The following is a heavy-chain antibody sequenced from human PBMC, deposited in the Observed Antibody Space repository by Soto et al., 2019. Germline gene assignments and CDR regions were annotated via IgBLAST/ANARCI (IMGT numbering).Heavy chain of an antibody. CDR1: GYSFTSYW. CDR2: IDPSDSYT. Sequence: GESLKISCKGSGYSFTSYWISWVRQMPGKGLEWMGRIDPSDSYTNYSPSFQGHVTISADKSISTAYLQWSSLKASDTAMYYCARHLARESNYYYYCVMDVCRQGTTVTVSS. V-gene: IGHV5-10-1*01. J-gene: IGHJ6*02. CDR3: ARHLARESNYYYYCVMDV. D-gene: IGHD3-10*01.